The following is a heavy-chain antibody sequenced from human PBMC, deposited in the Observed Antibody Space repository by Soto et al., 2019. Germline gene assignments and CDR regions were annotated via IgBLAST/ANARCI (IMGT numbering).Heavy chain of an antibody. V-gene: IGHV3-23*01. CDR1: GFTFSSYA. CDR2: ISGSGGST. J-gene: IGHJ4*02. Sequence: EVQLLESGGGLVQPGGSLRLSCAASGFTFSSYAMSWVRQAPGKGLEWVSAISGSGGSTYYADSVKGRFTISRDNSKNTLYLQMNSLRAEDTDVYYCAKVRVLYYYDSSGYPYYDYWGQGTLVTVSS. CDR3: AKVRVLYYYDSSGYPYYDY. D-gene: IGHD3-22*01.